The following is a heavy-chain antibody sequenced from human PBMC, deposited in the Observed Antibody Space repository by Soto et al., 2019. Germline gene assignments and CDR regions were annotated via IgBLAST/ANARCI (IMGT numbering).Heavy chain of an antibody. V-gene: IGHV3-23*01. Sequence: PGGSLRLSCAASGFSFSYSAMSWVRQAPGKGLECVSGISGNGGFTYYADSVKGRFIISRDNSKDTVELQMNSLRADDTAVYYCVRETKNAFDVWGQGTVVTVSS. J-gene: IGHJ3*01. CDR1: GFSFSYSA. CDR3: VRETKNAFDV. CDR2: ISGNGGFT.